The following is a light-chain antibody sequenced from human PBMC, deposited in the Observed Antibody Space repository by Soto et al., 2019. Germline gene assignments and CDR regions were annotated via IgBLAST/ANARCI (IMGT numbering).Light chain of an antibody. J-gene: IGKJ1*01. V-gene: IGKV1-5*01. CDR3: QQYNYFWA. CDR1: QSISSW. Sequence: DIQMTQSPSTLSASVGDRVTITCRASQSISSWLAWYQQKPGKAPKLLIYDASNLESGVPSRFSGGGSGTEFYLTISSLQPDDFVTYYCQQYNYFWAFGQGTRVEIK. CDR2: DAS.